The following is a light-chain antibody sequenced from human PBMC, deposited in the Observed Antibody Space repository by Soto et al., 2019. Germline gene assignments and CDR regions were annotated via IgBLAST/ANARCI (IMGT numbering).Light chain of an antibody. CDR2: GVS. CDR1: QSVYSSQ. V-gene: IGKV3-20*01. CDR3: QQYGSSPT. Sequence: EIVLTQSPGTLSLSPGERATLSCRTSQSVYSSQLAWYQQKSGHAPRLLMYGVSNRASGIPDRFSGSGSGTDFTLTISRLEPEDFAVYYCQQYGSSPTFGQGTKVEIK. J-gene: IGKJ1*01.